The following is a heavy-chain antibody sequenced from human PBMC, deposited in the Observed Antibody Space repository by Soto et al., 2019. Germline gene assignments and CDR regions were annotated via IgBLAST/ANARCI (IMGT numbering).Heavy chain of an antibody. J-gene: IGHJ4*02. CDR3: AKSPSVLRFLEWLPTQFDY. CDR1: GFTFSSYA. D-gene: IGHD3-3*01. Sequence: GGSLRLSCAASGFTFSSYAMSWVRQAPGKGLEWVSAISGSGGSTYYADSVKGRFTISRDNSKNTLYLQMNSLRAEDTAVYYCAKSPSVLRFLEWLPTQFDYWGQGTLVTVSS. CDR2: ISGSGGST. V-gene: IGHV3-23*01.